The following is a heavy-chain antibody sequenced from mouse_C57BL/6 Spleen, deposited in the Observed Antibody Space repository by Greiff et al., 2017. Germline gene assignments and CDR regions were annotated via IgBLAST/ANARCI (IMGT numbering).Heavy chain of an antibody. V-gene: IGHV1-20*01. Sequence: EVQLQQSGPELVKPGDSVKISCKASGYSFTGYFMNWVMQSHGKSLEWIGRINPYNGDTFYNQKFKGKATLTVDKSSSTAHMELRSLTSEDSAVYYCARGIYDGYPYYYAMDYWGQGTSVTVSS. CDR1: GYSFTGYF. D-gene: IGHD2-3*01. CDR2: INPYNGDT. CDR3: ARGIYDGYPYYYAMDY. J-gene: IGHJ4*01.